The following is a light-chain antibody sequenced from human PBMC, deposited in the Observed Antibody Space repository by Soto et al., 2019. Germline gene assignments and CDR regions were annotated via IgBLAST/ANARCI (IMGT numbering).Light chain of an antibody. CDR2: ADS. CDR3: AAWDDNLNGRL. J-gene: IGLJ1*01. CDR1: ISNIGTNS. Sequence: QPVLTQPPSASGTPGQRVTISCSGDISNIGTNSVHWYQHLPGTAPKLVIYADSQRPSGVPDRFSGSKSGTSASLAISGLQSEDDADYLCAAWDDNLNGRLFGTGTKVTVL. V-gene: IGLV1-44*01.